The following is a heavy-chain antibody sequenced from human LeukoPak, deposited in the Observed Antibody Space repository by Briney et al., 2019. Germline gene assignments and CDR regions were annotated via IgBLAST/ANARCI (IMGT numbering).Heavy chain of an antibody. V-gene: IGHV3-48*03. CDR2: ISSGSTI. Sequence: GESLRLSCAASGFTFRSYEMNWVRQGPGKGLGWVSYISSGSTIYDADSVKGRFTISRDNAKNSLYLQMNSLRAEDTAVYYCARESIAVAGAPFDYWGQGTLVTVSS. CDR1: GFTFRSYE. D-gene: IGHD6-19*01. CDR3: ARESIAVAGAPFDY. J-gene: IGHJ4*02.